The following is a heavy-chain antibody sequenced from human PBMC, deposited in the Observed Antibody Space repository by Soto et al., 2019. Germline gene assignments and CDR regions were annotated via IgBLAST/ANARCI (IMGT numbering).Heavy chain of an antibody. D-gene: IGHD4-17*01. CDR3: ARASPYGDYALDY. V-gene: IGHV4-61*08. CDR2: IHYSGST. J-gene: IGHJ4*02. Sequence: QVQLQESGPGLVKPSQTLSLTCTVSGASLSSRGYYWSWIRQPPGKGLEWIAYIHYSGSTNYNPSLKSRPTISVDTSKNQFSLKLRSVTAADTAVYYCARASPYGDYALDYWGQGTLVTVSS. CDR1: GASLSSRGYY.